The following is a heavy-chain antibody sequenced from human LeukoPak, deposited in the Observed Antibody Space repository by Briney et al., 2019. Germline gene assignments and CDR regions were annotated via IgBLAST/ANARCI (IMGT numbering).Heavy chain of an antibody. V-gene: IGHV4-30-2*01. CDR1: GGSISSGGYS. D-gene: IGHD3-22*01. J-gene: IGHJ3*02. Sequence: SETLSLTCAVSGGSISSGGYSWSWIRQPPGKGLEWIGYIYHSGSTYYNPSLKRRVTISVDRSKNQFSLKLSSVTAADTAVYYCARDGGDYYDSSGYYSKAFDIWGQGTMVTVSS. CDR3: ARDGGDYYDSSGYYSKAFDI. CDR2: IYHSGST.